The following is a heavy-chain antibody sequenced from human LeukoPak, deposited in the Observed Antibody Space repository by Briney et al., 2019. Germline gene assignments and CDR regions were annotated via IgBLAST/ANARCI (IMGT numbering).Heavy chain of an antibody. CDR2: IIPIFGTA. CDR3: ARDGEYCSSTSCSFDY. CDR1: GGTFSSYA. D-gene: IGHD2-2*01. Sequence: SVKVSCKASGGTFSSYAISWVRQAPGQGLEWMGGIIPIFGTANYAQKFQGRVTITADESTSTAYMELSSLRSEDTAVYYCARDGEYCSSTSCSFDYWGQGTLVTVSS. V-gene: IGHV1-69*13. J-gene: IGHJ4*02.